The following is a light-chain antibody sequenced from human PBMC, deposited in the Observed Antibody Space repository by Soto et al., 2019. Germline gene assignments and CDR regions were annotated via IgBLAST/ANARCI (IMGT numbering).Light chain of an antibody. CDR2: AAS. CDR3: QQIYSTPYT. Sequence: DIQMTQSPSSLSASVGDRVTITCRASQSISSYLNWYQQKPGKAPKLLIYAASSLQSGVPSRFSGSGSWTDFTLTISTLQLEDFATYYCQQIYSTPYTFGQGTKLEIK. J-gene: IGKJ2*01. V-gene: IGKV1-39*01. CDR1: QSISSY.